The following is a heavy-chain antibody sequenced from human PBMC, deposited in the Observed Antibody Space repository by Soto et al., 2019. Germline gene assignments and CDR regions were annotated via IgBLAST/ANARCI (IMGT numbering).Heavy chain of an antibody. V-gene: IGHV1-69*13. CDR3: AGPPDYYDSSGYYGVGWFDP. CDR2: IIPIFGTA. Sequence: GTSVKVTCKESGGTFSSYAISWVRQEHGQGLEWMGGIIPIFGTANYAQKFQGRVTITADESTSTAYMELSSLRSEDTAVYYCAGPPDYYDSSGYYGVGWFDPWGQGTLVTVSS. CDR1: GGTFSSYA. D-gene: IGHD3-22*01. J-gene: IGHJ5*02.